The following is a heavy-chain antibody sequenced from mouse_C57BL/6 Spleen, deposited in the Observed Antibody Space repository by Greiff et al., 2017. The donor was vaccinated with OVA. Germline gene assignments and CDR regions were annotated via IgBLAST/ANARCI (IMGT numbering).Heavy chain of an antibody. CDR1: GYTFTSYG. Sequence: QVQLQQSGAELARPGASVKLSCKASGYTFTSYGISWVKQRPGQGLEWIGEINPRSGNTYYNEKFKGKATLTADKSSSTAYMELRSLTSEDSAVYFCARASASYAMDYWGKGTSVTVSS. D-gene: IGHD6-1*01. CDR3: ARASASYAMDY. CDR2: INPRSGNT. V-gene: IGHV1-81*01. J-gene: IGHJ4*01.